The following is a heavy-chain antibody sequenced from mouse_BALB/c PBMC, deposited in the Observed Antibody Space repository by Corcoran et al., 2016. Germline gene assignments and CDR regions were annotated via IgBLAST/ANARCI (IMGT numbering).Heavy chain of an antibody. CDR2: INTYTGEP. Sequence: QIQLVQSGPELKKPGKTVKISCKASGYNFTNYGMNWVKQAPGKGLKWMGWINTYTGEPTYADDFKGRFAFSLETSASTAYLQINNLKNEDMATYFCARGDSSNFDYWGQGTTLTVSS. CDR1: GYNFTNYG. J-gene: IGHJ2*01. V-gene: IGHV9-1*02. D-gene: IGHD3-3*01. CDR3: ARGDSSNFDY.